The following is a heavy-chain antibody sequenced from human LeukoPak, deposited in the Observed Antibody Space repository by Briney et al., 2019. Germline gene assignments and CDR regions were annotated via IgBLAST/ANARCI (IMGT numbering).Heavy chain of an antibody. V-gene: IGHV4-39*07. CDR3: ARGLSAVVY. CDR1: GGSVSSNGYY. D-gene: IGHD3-16*02. Sequence: SETLSLTCTVSGGSVSSNGYYWGWIRQPPGKGLEWIGEINHSGSTNYNPSLKSRVTISVDTSKKQFSLKLSSVTAADTAVYYCARGLSAVVYWGQGTLVTVSS. CDR2: INHSGST. J-gene: IGHJ4*02.